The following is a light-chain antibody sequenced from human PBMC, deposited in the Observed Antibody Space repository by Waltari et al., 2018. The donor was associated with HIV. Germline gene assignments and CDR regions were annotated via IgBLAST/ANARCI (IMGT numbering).Light chain of an antibody. Sequence: QSVLIQSPSMSGTPGQSITISCSGSNSNIGKNVVYCQQQFPGTAPKVLIYMNIRRPSGVPDRFSGSKSGTSASLAISGLRSEDEADYYCSVWDDSLSVQVFGGGTKLTVL. CDR2: MNI. CDR3: SVWDDSLSVQV. V-gene: IGLV1-47*01. J-gene: IGLJ3*02. CDR1: NSNIGKNV.